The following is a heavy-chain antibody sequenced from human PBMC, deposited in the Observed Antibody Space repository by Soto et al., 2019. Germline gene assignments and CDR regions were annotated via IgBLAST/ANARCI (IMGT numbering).Heavy chain of an antibody. CDR1: GFTSSDHY. CDR3: VRVGEKYYFDY. D-gene: IGHD2-21*01. CDR2: IRNKANSSTT. J-gene: IGHJ4*02. Sequence: PGGSLRLSCVASGFTSSDHYMDWVRQAPGKGLEWVGRIRNKANSSTTEYAPSVKGRFTISRDDSKNSLYLQMNSLKTEDTAVYYCVRVGEKYYFDYWGQGTLVTVSS. V-gene: IGHV3-72*01.